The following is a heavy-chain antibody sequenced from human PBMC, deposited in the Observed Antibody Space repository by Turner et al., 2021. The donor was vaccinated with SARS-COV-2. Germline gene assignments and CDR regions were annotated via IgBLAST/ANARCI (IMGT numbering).Heavy chain of an antibody. CDR1: GFPFSSYG. D-gene: IGHD4-4*01. J-gene: IGHJ4*02. CDR2: TSYDGSNK. CDR3: AKQQGLYSNPMYYFDY. V-gene: IGHV3-30*18. Sequence: QVQMVESGGGVVKPGRSLRLYCAASGFPFSSYGMHWVRQAPGKGLEWVAVTSYDGSNKYYADSVKGRFTISRDNSKNTLYLQMNSLRADDTAVYYCAKQQGLYSNPMYYFDYWGQGTLVTVSS.